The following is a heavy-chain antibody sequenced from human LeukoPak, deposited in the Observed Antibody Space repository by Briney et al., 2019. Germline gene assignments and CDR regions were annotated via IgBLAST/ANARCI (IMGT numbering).Heavy chain of an antibody. Sequence: PGGSLRLSCAASGFTFSSYSMNWVRQAPGKGLEWVSSISSSSSYIYYADSVKGRFTISRDNAKNSLYLQMNGLRAEDTAVYYCARGSDSGAHFDYWGQGTLVTVSS. CDR3: ARGSDSGAHFDY. CDR1: GFTFSSYS. J-gene: IGHJ4*02. V-gene: IGHV3-21*01. D-gene: IGHD2-15*01. CDR2: ISSSSSYI.